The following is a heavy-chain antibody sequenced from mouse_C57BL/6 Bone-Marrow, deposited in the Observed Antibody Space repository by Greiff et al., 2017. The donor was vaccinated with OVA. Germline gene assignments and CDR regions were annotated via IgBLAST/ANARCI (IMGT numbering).Heavy chain of an antibody. CDR1: GYTFTSYW. Sequence: QVQLQQSGTELVKPGASVKLSCKASGYTFTSYWMHWVKQRPGQGLEWIGNINPSNGGTNYNEKFKSKATLTVDKSSSTAYMQLSSLTSEDSAVYDCARDYGSSSWYFDVWGTGTTVTVSS. CDR3: ARDYGSSSWYFDV. V-gene: IGHV1-53*01. J-gene: IGHJ1*03. CDR2: INPSNGGT. D-gene: IGHD1-1*01.